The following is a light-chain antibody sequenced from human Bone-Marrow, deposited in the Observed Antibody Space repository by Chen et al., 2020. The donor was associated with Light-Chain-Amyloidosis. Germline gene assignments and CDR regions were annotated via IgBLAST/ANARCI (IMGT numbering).Light chain of an antibody. J-gene: IGLJ3*02. CDR3: QSYQGSSQRV. Sequence: NFMLTQPHSVSESPGKTVIISCTRSSGSIATNYVQWYQQRPGSSPTTVIYEDDQRPSGVPDRFSGAVARSSNSASLTISGLKTEDKADYYCQSYQGSSQRVFGGGTKLTVL. CDR2: EDD. V-gene: IGLV6-57*01. CDR1: SGSIATNY.